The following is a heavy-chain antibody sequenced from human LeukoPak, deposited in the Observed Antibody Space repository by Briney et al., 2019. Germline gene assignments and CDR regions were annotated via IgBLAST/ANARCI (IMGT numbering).Heavy chain of an antibody. CDR2: ISYDGSNK. Sequence: GGSLRLSCAASGFTFSNYALHWVRQAPGKGLEWVAVISYDGSNKYYADSVKGRFTISRDNAKNSLYLQMNSLRAEDTAVYYCARAFGELSWFDPWGQGTLVTVSS. D-gene: IGHD3-10*01. V-gene: IGHV3-30-3*01. J-gene: IGHJ5*02. CDR1: GFTFSNYA. CDR3: ARAFGELSWFDP.